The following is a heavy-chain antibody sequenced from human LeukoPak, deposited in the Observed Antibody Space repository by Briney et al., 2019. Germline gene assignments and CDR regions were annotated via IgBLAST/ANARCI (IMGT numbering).Heavy chain of an antibody. J-gene: IGHJ6*02. D-gene: IGHD1-26*01. Sequence: ASVNVSCKASGYTFTIYYMHWVRQAPGQGLEWMGIINPSGGSTSYAQKFQGRVTMTRDTSTSTVYMELSSLRSEDTAVYYCASSQWELLLYYGMDVWGQGTTVTVSS. CDR1: GYTFTIYY. V-gene: IGHV1-46*01. CDR3: ASSQWELLLYYGMDV. CDR2: INPSGGST.